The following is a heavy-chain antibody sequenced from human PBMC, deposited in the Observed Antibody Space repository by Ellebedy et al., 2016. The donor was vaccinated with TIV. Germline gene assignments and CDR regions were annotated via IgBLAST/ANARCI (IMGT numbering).Heavy chain of an antibody. CDR3: AREDGEFSYALDS. CDR1: GFSLSTSGMC. D-gene: IGHD3-16*01. Sequence: SGPTLVKPTETLTLTCTFSGFSLSTSGMCINWIRQPPGKALEWLALIDWDEDTYYSTSLQSRLTISKDRTRNQVVLTMTSMDADDSGMYFCAREDGEFSYALDSWGQGILVTVST. J-gene: IGHJ4*02. V-gene: IGHV2-70*01. CDR2: IDWDEDT.